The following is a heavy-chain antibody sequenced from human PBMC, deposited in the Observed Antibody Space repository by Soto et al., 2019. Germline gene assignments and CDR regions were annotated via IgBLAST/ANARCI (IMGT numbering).Heavy chain of an antibody. CDR2: ISDDGSNK. V-gene: IGHV3-30-3*01. J-gene: IGHJ4*02. Sequence: GGSLRLSCAASGFTFSNYALHWFRQAPGKGLEWVAVISDDGSNKYYADSVKGRFTISRDNSKNTLYLQMNSLRAEDTAVYYCARDRFASSWSYFDYWGQGTLVTVSS. CDR1: GFTFSNYA. D-gene: IGHD6-13*01. CDR3: ARDRFASSWSYFDY.